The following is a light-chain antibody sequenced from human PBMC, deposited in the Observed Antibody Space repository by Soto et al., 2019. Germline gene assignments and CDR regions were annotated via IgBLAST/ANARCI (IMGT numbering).Light chain of an antibody. Sequence: QSALTQPRSVSGSPGQSVTISCTGTSSDVGGYNYVSWYQQHPGKAPKLTIYDVSERPSGVPDRFSGSKSGNTASLTISGLQAEDEADYYCCSYAGSVVFGGGTKVTVL. CDR2: DVS. J-gene: IGLJ2*01. CDR3: CSYAGSVV. CDR1: SSDVGGYNY. V-gene: IGLV2-11*01.